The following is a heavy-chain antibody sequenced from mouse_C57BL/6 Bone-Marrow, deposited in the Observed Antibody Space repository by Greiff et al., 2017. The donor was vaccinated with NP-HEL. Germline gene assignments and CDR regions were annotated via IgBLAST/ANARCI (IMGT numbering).Heavy chain of an antibody. CDR2: ISSGGSYT. CDR1: GFTFSSYG. CDR3: ASRHWDGAMDY. V-gene: IGHV5-6*01. J-gene: IGHJ4*01. D-gene: IGHD4-1*01. Sequence: EVQVVESGGDLVKPGGSLKLSCAASGFTFSSYGMSWVRQTPDKRLEWVATISSGGSYTYYPDSVKGRFTISRDNAKNTLYLQMSSLKSEDTAMYYCASRHWDGAMDYWGQGTSVTVSS.